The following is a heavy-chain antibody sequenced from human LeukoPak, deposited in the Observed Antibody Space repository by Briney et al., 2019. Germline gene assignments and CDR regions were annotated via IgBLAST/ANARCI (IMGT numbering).Heavy chain of an antibody. V-gene: IGHV1-24*01. J-gene: IGHJ6*04. CDR2: FDPEDGET. CDR1: GYTLTELS. D-gene: IGHD3-3*01. CDR3: ATPEGLQYYDFWSGLGV. Sequence: ASVKVSCKVSGYTLTELSMHRVRQAPGKGLEWMGGFDPEDGETIYAQKFQGRVTMTEDTSTDTAYMELSSLRSEDTAVYYCATPEGLQYYDFWSGLGVWGKGTTVTVSS.